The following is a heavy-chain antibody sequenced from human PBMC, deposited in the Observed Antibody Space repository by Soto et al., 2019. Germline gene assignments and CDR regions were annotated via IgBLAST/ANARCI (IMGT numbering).Heavy chain of an antibody. CDR1: GYTFTSYA. Sequence: QVQLVQSGAEVKKPGASVKVSCKASGYTFTSYAMHWVRQAPGQRLEWMGWMNAGNGNTKYSQKFQGRVTITRDTSASPAYMELSSLRSEDTAVYDCARDVYYCDSSGYDGDGMDVWGQGTTVTVSS. D-gene: IGHD3-22*01. CDR3: ARDVYYCDSSGYDGDGMDV. CDR2: MNAGNGNT. V-gene: IGHV1-3*01. J-gene: IGHJ6*02.